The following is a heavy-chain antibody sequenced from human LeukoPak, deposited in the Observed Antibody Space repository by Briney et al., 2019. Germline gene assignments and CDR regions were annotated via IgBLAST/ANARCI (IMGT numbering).Heavy chain of an antibody. D-gene: IGHD7-27*01. CDR1: GYTFTSYG. CDR3: ARSWGLDYMDV. V-gene: IGHV1-8*03. J-gene: IGHJ6*03. CDR2: MNPNSGNT. Sequence: ASVTVSCKASGYTFTSYGINWVRQATGQGLEWMGWMNPNSGNTGYAQKFQGRVTITRNTSISTAYMELSSLRSEDTAVYYCARSWGLDYMDVWGKGTTVTVSS.